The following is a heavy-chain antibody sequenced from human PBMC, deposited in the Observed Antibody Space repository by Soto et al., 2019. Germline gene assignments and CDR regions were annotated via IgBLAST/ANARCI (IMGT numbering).Heavy chain of an antibody. CDR1: GFTFSSYE. J-gene: IGHJ4*02. D-gene: IGHD4-17*01. CDR3: VRDLHEPLAADALREAN. Sequence: EMQLVQSGGGLVQPGGSLRLSCAASGFTFSSYEMHWVRQAPGKGLEWISYISSSGTGTYYAVSVRGRFTMSRDNTKNSVSLQMYSLRAEDTAIYYCVRDLHEPLAADALREANWGQGTQVTVSS. CDR2: ISSSGTGT. V-gene: IGHV3-48*03.